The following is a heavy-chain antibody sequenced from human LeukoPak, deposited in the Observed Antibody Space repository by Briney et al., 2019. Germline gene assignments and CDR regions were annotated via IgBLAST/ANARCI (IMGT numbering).Heavy chain of an antibody. D-gene: IGHD6-13*01. CDR2: ISGSGGST. CDR1: GFSFSSYA. CDR3: AKGQYSSSWYPPDLDY. V-gene: IGHV3-23*01. Sequence: GGSLRLSCAASGFSFSSYAMSWVRQAPGKGLEWVSAISGSGGSTYYADSVKGRFTISRDNSKNTLYLQMNSLRAEGTAIYYCAKGQYSSSWYPPDLDYWGQGTLVTVSS. J-gene: IGHJ4*02.